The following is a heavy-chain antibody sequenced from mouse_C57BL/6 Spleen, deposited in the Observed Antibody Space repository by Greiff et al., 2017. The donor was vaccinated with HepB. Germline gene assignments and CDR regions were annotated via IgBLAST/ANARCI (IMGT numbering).Heavy chain of an antibody. D-gene: IGHD2-4*01. Sequence: VKLQQPGAELVKPGASVKMSCKASGYTFTSYWITWVKQRPGQGLEWIGDIYPGSGSTNYNEKFKSKATLTVDTSSSTAYMQLSSLTSEDSAVYYCARGYYDHEGAMDYWGQGTSVTVSS. V-gene: IGHV1-55*01. CDR2: IYPGSGST. J-gene: IGHJ4*01. CDR1: GYTFTSYW. CDR3: ARGYYDHEGAMDY.